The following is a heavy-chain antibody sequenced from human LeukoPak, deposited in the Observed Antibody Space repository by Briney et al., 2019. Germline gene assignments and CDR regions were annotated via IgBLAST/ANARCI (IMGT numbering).Heavy chain of an antibody. Sequence: ASVKVSCKASGYTFTSYYMHWVRQAPGQGLEWMGIINPSGGSTSYAQKFQGRVTMTRDTSTSTVYMELSSLRSEDTAVYYCARQGYSSSWSRGWFGPWGQGTLVTVSS. V-gene: IGHV1-46*01. J-gene: IGHJ5*02. CDR1: GYTFTSYY. CDR2: INPSGGST. CDR3: ARQGYSSSWSRGWFGP. D-gene: IGHD6-13*01.